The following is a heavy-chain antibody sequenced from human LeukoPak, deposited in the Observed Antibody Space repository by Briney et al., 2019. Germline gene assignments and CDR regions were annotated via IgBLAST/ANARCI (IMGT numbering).Heavy chain of an antibody. CDR3: ARWCSMGTVLRFLEWHAFDI. J-gene: IGHJ3*02. Sequence: GGSLRLSCAASGFTFSSYWMSWVRQAPGKGLEWVANIKQDGSEKYYVDSAKGRFTISRDNAKNSLYLQMNSLRAEDTAVYYCARWCSMGTVLRFLEWHAFDIWGQGTMVTVSS. V-gene: IGHV3-7*01. CDR1: GFTFSSYW. CDR2: IKQDGSEK. D-gene: IGHD3-3*01.